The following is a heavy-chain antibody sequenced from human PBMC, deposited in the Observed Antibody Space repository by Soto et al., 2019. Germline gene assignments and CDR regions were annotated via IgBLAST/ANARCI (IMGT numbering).Heavy chain of an antibody. D-gene: IGHD6-13*01. CDR2: INPNSGGT. CDR1: GYTFTGYY. CDR3: ARALYSSSWYPPRYYYYYMDV. J-gene: IGHJ6*03. V-gene: IGHV1-2*04. Sequence: ASVKVSCKASGYTFTGYYMHWVRQAPGQGLEWMGWINPNSGGTNYAQKFQGWVTMTRDTSISTAYMELSRLGSDDTAVYYWARALYSSSWYPPRYYYYYMDVWGKGTTVTVSS.